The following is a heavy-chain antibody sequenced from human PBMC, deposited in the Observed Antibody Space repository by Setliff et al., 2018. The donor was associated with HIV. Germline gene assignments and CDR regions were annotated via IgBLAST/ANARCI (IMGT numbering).Heavy chain of an antibody. V-gene: IGHV4-38-2*02. D-gene: IGHD3-16*01. CDR2: IYQSGST. Sequence: KTSETLSLTCTVSGDSISSGYYWGWIRQPPGKGLEWIGTIYQSGSTYYNPSLKSRVTISLDTSKNQFSLKLSSVTAADTAVYYCARVSYDYASYYMDVWGKGTTVTVSS. J-gene: IGHJ6*03. CDR3: ARVSYDYASYYMDV. CDR1: GDSISSGYY.